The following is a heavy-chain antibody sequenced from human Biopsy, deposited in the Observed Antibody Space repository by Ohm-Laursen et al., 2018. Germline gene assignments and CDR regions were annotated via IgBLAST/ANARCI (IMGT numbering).Heavy chain of an antibody. CDR1: GGSISSGGSY. V-gene: IGHV4-31*01. Sequence: TLSLPCTVSGGSISSGGSYWSWIRQRPGKGLEWIGHIFNSANTYYNPSLKNLITISGDTSKNQFSLKLNSVTAADTAVYYCARGDYFDSNGYFWFDPWGQGTLVTVSS. CDR3: ARGDYFDSNGYFWFDP. D-gene: IGHD3-22*01. CDR2: IFNSANT. J-gene: IGHJ5*02.